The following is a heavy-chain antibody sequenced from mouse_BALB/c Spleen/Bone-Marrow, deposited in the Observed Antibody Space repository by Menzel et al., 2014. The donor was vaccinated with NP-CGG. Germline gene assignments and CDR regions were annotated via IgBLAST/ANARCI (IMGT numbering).Heavy chain of an antibody. CDR3: ARDMGGLLFDS. D-gene: IGHD1-1*01. Sequence: DVQLQESGGGLVQPGGSLSLSCATSGFTFTDYYMNWVRQPPGKALEWLAFIRNKAYGYTTEYSASVKGRFTISRDNSQNILYLQMNTLRAEDSATYYCARDMGGLLFDSGAKAPLSQSPQ. V-gene: IGHV7-3*02. CDR2: IRNKAYGYTT. J-gene: IGHJ2*01. CDR1: GFTFTDYY.